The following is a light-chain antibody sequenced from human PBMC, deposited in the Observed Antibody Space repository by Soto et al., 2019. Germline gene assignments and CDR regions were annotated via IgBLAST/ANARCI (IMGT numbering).Light chain of an antibody. J-gene: IGKJ1*01. CDR3: QQYNNWPRT. CDR1: QTVTGSY. Sequence: EIVLTQSPGTLSLSPGERATLSCRASQTVTGSYLAWYQHKPGQSPRLLIYGASGRATGIPARFSGSGSGTEFTLTISSLQSEDFAVYYCQQYNNWPRTFGQGTKVDIK. V-gene: IGKV3D-15*01. CDR2: GAS.